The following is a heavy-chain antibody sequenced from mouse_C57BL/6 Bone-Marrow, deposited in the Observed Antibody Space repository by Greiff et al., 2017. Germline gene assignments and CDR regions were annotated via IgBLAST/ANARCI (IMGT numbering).Heavy chain of an antibody. V-gene: IGHV1-82*01. Sequence: VQLQESGPELVKPGASVKISCKASGYAFSSSWMNWVKQRPGKGLEWIGRIYPGDGDTNYNGKFKGKATLTADKSSSTAYMQLSSLTSEDSAVYFCARRGDGSSDDWFAYGGQGTLVTVSA. CDR1: GYAFSSSW. CDR2: IYPGDGDT. CDR3: ARRGDGSSDDWFAY. D-gene: IGHD1-1*01. J-gene: IGHJ3*01.